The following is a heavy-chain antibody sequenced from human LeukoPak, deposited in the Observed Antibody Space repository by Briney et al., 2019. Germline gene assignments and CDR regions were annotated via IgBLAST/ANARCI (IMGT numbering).Heavy chain of an antibody. CDR2: ISASDGST. CDR3: AKDRQQLVREDYFDY. D-gene: IGHD6-13*01. J-gene: IGHJ4*02. Sequence: GGSLRLSCAASGFTFSSSAMSWVRRVPGKGLEWVSGISASDGSTSYADSVRGRFTISRDNSKNTLYVQMNSLRDEDTAVYYCAKDRQQLVREDYFDYWGQGTLVTVSS. CDR1: GFTFSSSA. V-gene: IGHV3-23*01.